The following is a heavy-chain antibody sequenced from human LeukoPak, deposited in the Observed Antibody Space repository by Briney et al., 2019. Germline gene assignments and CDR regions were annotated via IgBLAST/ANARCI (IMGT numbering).Heavy chain of an antibody. CDR3: ATSPPWGPDAFDI. D-gene: IGHD7-27*01. J-gene: IGHJ3*02. CDR2: ISSSSSTI. V-gene: IGHV3-48*01. Sequence: PGGSLRLSCAASGFTFSSYSMNWVRQAPGKGLEWVSYISSSSSTIYYADSVKGRFTISRDNAKNSLYLQMNSLRAEDTAVYYCATSPPWGPDAFDIWGQGTMVTVSS. CDR1: GFTFSSYS.